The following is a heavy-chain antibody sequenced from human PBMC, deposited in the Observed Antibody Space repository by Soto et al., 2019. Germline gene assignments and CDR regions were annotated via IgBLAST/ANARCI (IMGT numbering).Heavy chain of an antibody. CDR1: GGSITSANW. CDR2: ISHSGIT. J-gene: IGHJ5*02. V-gene: IGHV4-4*02. CDR3: ARVLRGWFNP. Sequence: SETLSLTCAVSGGSITSANWWTWVRQPPGGGLEWIGEISHSGITNYKASLKSRVTMSVDKTKNDVSLKLTSVTAADTAVYYCARVLRGWFNPWGQGTPVTVSS.